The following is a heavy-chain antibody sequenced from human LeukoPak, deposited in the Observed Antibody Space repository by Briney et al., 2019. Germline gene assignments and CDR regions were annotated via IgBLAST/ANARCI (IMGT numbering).Heavy chain of an antibody. Sequence: GGSLRLSCAASGFTFSSYAMRWVRQAPGKGLEWVSAISGSGGSTYYADSVKGRFTISRDNSKNTLYLQMNSLRAEDTAAYYCAKDIEGYSYGFTVYYGMDVWGQGTTVTVSS. CDR3: AKDIEGYSYGFTVYYGMDV. CDR2: ISGSGGST. D-gene: IGHD5-18*01. J-gene: IGHJ6*02. V-gene: IGHV3-23*01. CDR1: GFTFSSYA.